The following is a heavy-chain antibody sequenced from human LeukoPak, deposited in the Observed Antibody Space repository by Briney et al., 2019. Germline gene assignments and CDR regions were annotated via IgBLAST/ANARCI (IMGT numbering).Heavy chain of an antibody. CDR2: IHRSGSP. D-gene: IGHD1-14*01. CDR1: LDSTTSNF. CDR3: AREILGGFNPGAY. V-gene: IGHV4-4*02. J-gene: IGHJ4*02. Sequence: SETLSLTCTVSLDSTTSNFWSWVRQPPGKGLEWIGGIHRSGSPNYNPSLQSRVTISIDRSRNQIVLELSSVTAADTAVYYCAREILGGFNPGAYWAQGTLVTVSS.